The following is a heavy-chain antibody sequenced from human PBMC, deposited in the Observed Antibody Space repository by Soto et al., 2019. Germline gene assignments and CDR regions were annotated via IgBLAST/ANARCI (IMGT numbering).Heavy chain of an antibody. Sequence: SETLSLTCAVYGGSFSGYYWSWIRQPPGKGLEWIGEINHSGSTNYNPSLKSRVTISVDTSKNQFSLKLSSVTAADTAVYYCARGPDIVATAYAFDIWGQGTMVTVSS. J-gene: IGHJ3*02. CDR2: INHSGST. CDR1: GGSFSGYY. D-gene: IGHD5-12*01. CDR3: ARGPDIVATAYAFDI. V-gene: IGHV4-34*01.